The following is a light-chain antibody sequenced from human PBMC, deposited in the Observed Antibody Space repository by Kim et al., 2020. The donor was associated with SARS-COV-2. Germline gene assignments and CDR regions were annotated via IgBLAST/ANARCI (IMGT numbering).Light chain of an antibody. V-gene: IGKV1-27*01. CDR2: AVS. CDR3: QTYDTVPYN. Sequence: SASGGDRVTITCRASQAIRKYVAWYQQKPGKIPKLLIHAVSTLQSGVPSRFSGGGSGTDFTLTIRGLQPEDVATYYCQTYDTVPYNFGQGTKLEI. CDR1: QAIRKY. J-gene: IGKJ2*01.